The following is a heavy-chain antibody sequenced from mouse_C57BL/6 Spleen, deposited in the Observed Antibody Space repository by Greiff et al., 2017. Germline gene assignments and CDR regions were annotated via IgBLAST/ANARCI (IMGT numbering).Heavy chain of an antibody. J-gene: IGHJ1*03. Sequence: QVQLQQSGAELVRPGASVTLSCKASGYTFSDYEMHWVKQTPVHGLEWIGAIDPETGGTAYNQKFKGKAILTADKSSSTAYMELRSLTSEDSAVYYCTRASFITTVVAHWYFDVWGTGTTVTVSS. CDR3: TRASFITTVVAHWYFDV. CDR1: GYTFSDYE. D-gene: IGHD1-1*01. CDR2: IDPETGGT. V-gene: IGHV1-15*01.